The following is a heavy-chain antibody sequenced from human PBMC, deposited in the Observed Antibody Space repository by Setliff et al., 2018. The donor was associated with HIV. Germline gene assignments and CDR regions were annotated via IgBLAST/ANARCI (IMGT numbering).Heavy chain of an antibody. CDR2: VSQSGNT. CDR3: ARVPFTTGFDS. CDR1: GVSINRTDHY. J-gene: IGHJ4*02. Sequence: SETLSLTCSVSGVSINRTDHYWGWIRQSPGKRLEWIGSVSQSGNTYYNPSLKSRITISVDRSKNLFSLKLGSVTAADTAVYYCARVPFTTGFDSWGQGTLVTVSS. V-gene: IGHV4-39*01. D-gene: IGHD3-3*01.